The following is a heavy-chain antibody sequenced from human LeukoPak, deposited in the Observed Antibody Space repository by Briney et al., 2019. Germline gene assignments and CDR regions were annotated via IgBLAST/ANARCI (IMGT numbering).Heavy chain of an antibody. Sequence: GASVKVSCKVSGYIFMNYGISWVRQAPGQGLEWMGWISGYSGNTNYEQKLQGRVTMTTDTYTSPAYMDLKSLRSHDSAGYYCARAASRYNCGGYNWFDPWGQGTLVTVSS. CDR2: ISGYSGNT. CDR3: ARAASRYNCGGYNWFDP. V-gene: IGHV1-18*01. CDR1: GYIFMNYG. J-gene: IGHJ5*02. D-gene: IGHD1-1*01.